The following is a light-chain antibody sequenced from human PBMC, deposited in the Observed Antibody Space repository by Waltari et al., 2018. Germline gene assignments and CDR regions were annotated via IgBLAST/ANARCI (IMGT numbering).Light chain of an antibody. CDR1: NSDIANYAS. Sequence: QSALTQPAVVTGSPGQSLPISCTGSNSDIANYASVSWYQPHPGKAPQLLIHGVTHRPSGVSDRFSGSKSGNTASLTISGLQPEDEAVYVCSSYTSSRTSFGEGTRLTVL. V-gene: IGLV2-14*03. CDR2: GVT. CDR3: SSYTSSRTS. J-gene: IGLJ2*01.